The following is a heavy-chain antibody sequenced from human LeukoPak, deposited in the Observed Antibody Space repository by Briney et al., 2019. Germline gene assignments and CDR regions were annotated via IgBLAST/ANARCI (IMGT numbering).Heavy chain of an antibody. D-gene: IGHD2-15*01. CDR2: IYHSGST. CDR3: ARRCSGGSCYSTYFDY. J-gene: IGHJ4*02. Sequence: SETLSLTCAVPGYSISSGYYWGWIRQPPGKGLEWIGSIYHSGSTYYNPSLKSRVTISVDTSKNQFSLKLSSVTAADTAVYYCARRCSGGSCYSTYFDYWGQGTLVTVSS. CDR1: GYSISSGYY. V-gene: IGHV4-38-2*01.